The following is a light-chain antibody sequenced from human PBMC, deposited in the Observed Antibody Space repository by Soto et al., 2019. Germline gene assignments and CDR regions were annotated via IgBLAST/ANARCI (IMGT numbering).Light chain of an antibody. CDR1: QSVSSNY. CDR3: QQYGSSPLT. Sequence: EIVLTQSPGTLSLSPGERATLSCRASQSVSSNYLAWYQQKPGQAPRLLIYGASSRATGIPDRFSGSGSGTDFALTISRLEPEDFAVYHWQQYGSSPLTFGGGTKVEIQ. V-gene: IGKV3-20*01. J-gene: IGKJ4*02. CDR2: GAS.